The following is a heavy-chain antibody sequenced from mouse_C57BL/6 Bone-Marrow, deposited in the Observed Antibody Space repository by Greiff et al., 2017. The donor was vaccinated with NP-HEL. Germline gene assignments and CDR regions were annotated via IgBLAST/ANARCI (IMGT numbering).Heavy chain of an antibody. CDR2: ISNGGGST. J-gene: IGHJ3*01. D-gene: IGHD1-1*01. V-gene: IGHV5-12*01. CDR1: GFTFSDYY. Sequence: VQLKESGGGLVQPGGSLKLSCAASGFTFSDYYMYWVRQTPEKRLEWVAYISNGGGSTYYPDTVKGRFTISRDNAKNTLYLQMSRLKSEDTAMYYCARQGYYGSSYRAWFAYWGQGTLVTVSA. CDR3: ARQGYYGSSYRAWFAY.